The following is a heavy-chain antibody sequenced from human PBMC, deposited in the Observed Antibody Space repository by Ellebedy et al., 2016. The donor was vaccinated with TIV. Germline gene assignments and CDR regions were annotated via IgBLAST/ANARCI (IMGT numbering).Heavy chain of an antibody. CDR2: IIPIFGTA. CDR1: GGTFSSYA. V-gene: IGHV1-69*06. J-gene: IGHJ3*02. CDR3: ASGGSGSLDAFDI. D-gene: IGHD3-10*01. Sequence: SVKVSXXASGGTFSSYAISWVRQAPGQGLEWMGGIIPIFGTANYAQKFQGRVTITADKSTSTAYMELSSLRSEDTAVYYCASGGSGSLDAFDIWGQGTMVTVSS.